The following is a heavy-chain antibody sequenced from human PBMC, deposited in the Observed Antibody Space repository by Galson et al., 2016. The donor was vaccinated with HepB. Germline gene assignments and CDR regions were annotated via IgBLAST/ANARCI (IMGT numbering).Heavy chain of an antibody. J-gene: IGHJ4*02. CDR2: IGTSGSPI. Sequence: SLRLSCAGSGFTFSSYSMDWVRQAPGKGLEWVSYIGTSGSPIYYADSVRGRLTISRDNARNSVFLQMRSLRAEDTAIYYCVRGFLSNSFDYWGQGTPVTVSS. V-gene: IGHV3-48*04. CDR3: VRGFLSNSFDY. CDR1: GFTFSSYS. D-gene: IGHD2/OR15-2a*01.